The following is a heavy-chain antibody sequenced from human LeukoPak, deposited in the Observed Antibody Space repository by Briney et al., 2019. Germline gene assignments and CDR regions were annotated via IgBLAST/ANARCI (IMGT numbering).Heavy chain of an antibody. D-gene: IGHD5-18*01. CDR2: ISYDGSNK. V-gene: IGHV3-30*18. J-gene: IGHJ4*02. Sequence: GGSLRLSCAASGLTFSSYGIHWVRQAPGKGLEWVAVISYDGSNKYYADSAKGRFTISRDNSKNTLYLQMNSLRAEDTAVYYCAKGSYSYGYGTFDYWGQGTLVTVSS. CDR1: GLTFSSYG. CDR3: AKGSYSYGYGTFDY.